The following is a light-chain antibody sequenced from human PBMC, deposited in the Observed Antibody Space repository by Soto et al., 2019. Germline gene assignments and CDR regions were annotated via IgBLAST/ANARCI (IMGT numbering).Light chain of an antibody. CDR2: GVS. V-gene: IGKV3-20*01. J-gene: IGKJ1*01. Sequence: EIVLTQSPGTLSLSPVERATLSCRSSQSVSSTFLAWYQQKPGQAPRLLIFGVSNRATGIPDRFSGSGSGTDFTLTISRLEPEDFAVYYCGQFVSAPPRKFGQGTKVDI. CDR3: GQFVSAPPRK. CDR1: QSVSSTF.